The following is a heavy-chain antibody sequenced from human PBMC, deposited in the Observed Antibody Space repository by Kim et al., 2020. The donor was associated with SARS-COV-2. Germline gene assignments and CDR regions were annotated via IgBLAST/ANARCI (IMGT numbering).Heavy chain of an antibody. V-gene: IGHV4-39*01. Sequence: SETLSLTCTVSGYSISSSSNYWGWIRQPPGKGLEWIGSINYSGNTYYNPSLKRRVTISVDTSKTQFSQKRRSVTAADTAVYYCARLVSDNSAVEYWGQGTLVSVSS. J-gene: IGHJ4*02. CDR1: GYSISSSSNY. D-gene: IGHD1-1*01. CDR2: INYSGNT. CDR3: ARLVSDNSAVEY.